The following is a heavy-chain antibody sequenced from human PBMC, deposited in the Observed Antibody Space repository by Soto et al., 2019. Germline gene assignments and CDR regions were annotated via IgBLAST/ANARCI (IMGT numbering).Heavy chain of an antibody. Sequence: EVQLLESGGGLVQPGGSLRLSCAASGFTFSSYAMSWVRQAPGKGLEWVSAISASGGSTYYADSLKGRFTNSRDNAKKPLHLQMNRLRAEDTAVYYCADSESASETQKLGCWGQGTLVTGSS. CDR1: GFTFSSYA. CDR2: ISASGGST. J-gene: IGHJ4*02. D-gene: IGHD2-2*01. V-gene: IGHV3-23*01. CDR3: ADSESASETQKLGC.